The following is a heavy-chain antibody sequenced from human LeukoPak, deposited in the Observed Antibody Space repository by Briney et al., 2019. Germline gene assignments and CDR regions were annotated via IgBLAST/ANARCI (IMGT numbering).Heavy chain of an antibody. CDR1: GGSFSGYY. Sequence: SETLSLTCAVYGGSFSGYYWSWIRQPPGKGLEWIGEINHSGSTNYNPSLKSRVTISVDTSKNQFSLKLSSVTAADTAVYYCARFPGSAEYRHYYYMDVWGKGTTVTVSS. V-gene: IGHV4-34*01. CDR2: INHSGST. CDR3: ARFPGSAEYRHYYYMDV. D-gene: IGHD2-15*01. J-gene: IGHJ6*03.